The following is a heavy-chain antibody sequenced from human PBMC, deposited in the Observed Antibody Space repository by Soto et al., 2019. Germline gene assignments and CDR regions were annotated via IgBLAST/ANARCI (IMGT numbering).Heavy chain of an antibody. CDR1: GFTFDDYG. CDR2: INWNGGST. J-gene: IGHJ6*02. Sequence: GGSLRLSCAASGFTFDDYGMSWVRQAPGKGLEWVSGINWNGGSTGYADSVKGRFTISRDNAKNSLYLQMNSLRAEDTALYYCARGLQLWSFYYGMDVWGQGTTVTVSS. V-gene: IGHV3-20*04. CDR3: ARGLQLWSFYYGMDV. D-gene: IGHD5-18*01.